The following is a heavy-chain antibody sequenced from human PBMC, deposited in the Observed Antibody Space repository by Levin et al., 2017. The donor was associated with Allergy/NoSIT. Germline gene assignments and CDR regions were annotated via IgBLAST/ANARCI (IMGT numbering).Heavy chain of an antibody. CDR1: GFTFSSYS. V-gene: IGHV3-21*01. CDR3: ARVSGSSWIYYYYGMDV. Sequence: ETLSLTCAASGFTFSSYSMNWVRQAPGKGLEWVSSISSSSSYIYYADSVKGRFTISRDNAKNSLYLQMNSLRAEDTAVYYCARVSGSSWIYYYYGMDVWGQGTTVTVSS. CDR2: ISSSSSYI. D-gene: IGHD6-13*01. J-gene: IGHJ6*02.